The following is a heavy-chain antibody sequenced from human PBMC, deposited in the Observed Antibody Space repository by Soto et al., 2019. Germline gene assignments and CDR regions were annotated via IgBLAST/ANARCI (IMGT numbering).Heavy chain of an antibody. CDR1: GDSITSNY. CDR3: ARDFSTVTNDYYYYYMDV. Sequence: SETLSLTCTVSGDSITSNYWSWIRQPPGKGLEWIGNIYYSGSTNYNPSLKSRVTISVDTSKNQFSLKLSSVTAADTAVYYCARDFSTVTNDYYYYYMDVWGKGTTVTVSS. D-gene: IGHD4-4*01. CDR2: IYYSGST. V-gene: IGHV4-59*01. J-gene: IGHJ6*03.